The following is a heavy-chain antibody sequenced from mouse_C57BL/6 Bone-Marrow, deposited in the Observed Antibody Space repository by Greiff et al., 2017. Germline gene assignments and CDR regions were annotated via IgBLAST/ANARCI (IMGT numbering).Heavy chain of an antibody. CDR3: ARGIYGSSPYWYCDV. V-gene: IGHV1-69*01. J-gene: IGHJ1*03. CDR1: GYTFTSYW. D-gene: IGHD1-1*01. CDR2: IDPSDSYT. Sequence: QVQLQQPGAELVMPGASVKLSCKASGYTFTSYWMHWVKQRPGQGLEWIGEIDPSDSYTNYNQKFKGKSTLTVDKSSSTAYMQLRSLTSEDSAVYYCARGIYGSSPYWYCDVWGTGTTVTVSS.